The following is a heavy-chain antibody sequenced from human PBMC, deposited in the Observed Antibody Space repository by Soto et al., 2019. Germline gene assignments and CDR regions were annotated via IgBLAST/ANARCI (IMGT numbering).Heavy chain of an antibody. CDR3: ATWHLQEHAYDV. D-gene: IGHD4-4*01. V-gene: IGHV3-53*01. CDR1: GLTVSGKKY. Sequence: DVQLVESGGGLIQPGGSLRLSCAVSGLTVSGKKYVAWVRQAPGKGLEWVSGFYDLDGTYYADSLKGRFTTSGDSSRTIVYLQMNDLRPEDTAVYYCATWHLQEHAYDVWGQGTTVNFSS. CDR2: FYDLDGT. J-gene: IGHJ3*01.